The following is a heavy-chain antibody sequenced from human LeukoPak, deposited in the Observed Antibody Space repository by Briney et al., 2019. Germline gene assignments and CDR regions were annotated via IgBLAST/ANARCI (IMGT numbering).Heavy chain of an antibody. CDR1: GFTFSNAW. CDR2: IKSKTDGGTT. D-gene: IGHD3-22*01. V-gene: IGHV3-15*01. J-gene: IGHJ4*02. Sequence: GGSLRLSCAASGFTFSNAWMSWVRQAPGKGLEWVGRIKSKTDGGTTDYAAPVKGRFTISRDDSKSTLYLQMNSLKTEDTAVYYCTTVSSYYYDSSGYPYWGQGTLVTVSS. CDR3: TTVSSYYYDSSGYPY.